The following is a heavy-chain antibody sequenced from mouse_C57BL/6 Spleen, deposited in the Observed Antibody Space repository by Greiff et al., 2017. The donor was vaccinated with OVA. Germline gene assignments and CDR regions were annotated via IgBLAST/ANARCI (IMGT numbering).Heavy chain of an antibody. CDR2: ILPGSGST. Sequence: QVQLQQSGAELMQPGASVTLSCKATGYTFTGYWIEWVKQRPGHGLEWIGEILPGSGSTNYNEKFKGQATFTADTTSNIAYMQLSSLTTEDSAIYYCAKDWDEGAWFAYWGQGTLVTVSA. CDR3: AKDWDEGAWFAY. J-gene: IGHJ3*01. V-gene: IGHV1-9*01. CDR1: GYTFTGYW. D-gene: IGHD4-1*01.